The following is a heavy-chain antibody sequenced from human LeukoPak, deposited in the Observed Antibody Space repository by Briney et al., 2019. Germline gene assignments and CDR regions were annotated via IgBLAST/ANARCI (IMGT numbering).Heavy chain of an antibody. Sequence: PSETLSLTCAVYGGSFSGYYWSWIRQPPGKGLEWIGEINHSGSTNYNPSLKSRVTISVDTSKNQFSLKLSSVTAADTAVYYCARYYPIVVGYFDYWGQGTLVTVSS. D-gene: IGHD3-22*01. J-gene: IGHJ4*02. CDR3: ARYYPIVVGYFDY. V-gene: IGHV4-34*01. CDR2: INHSGST. CDR1: GGSFSGYY.